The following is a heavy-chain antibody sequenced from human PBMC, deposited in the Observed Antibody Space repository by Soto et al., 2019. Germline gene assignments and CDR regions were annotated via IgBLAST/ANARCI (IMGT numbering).Heavy chain of an antibody. CDR3: GREGRITMLRGVIPMDY. D-gene: IGHD3-10*01. V-gene: IGHV1-18*01. Sequence: ASVKVSCKASGYTFSNYGISWVRQAPGQGIEWMGWISAYNGNTDYAQKVQGRVTMTTDTSTSTAYMELTSLRSDDTAVYYCGREGRITMLRGVIPMDYWGQGTLVTVSS. J-gene: IGHJ4*02. CDR1: GYTFSNYG. CDR2: ISAYNGNT.